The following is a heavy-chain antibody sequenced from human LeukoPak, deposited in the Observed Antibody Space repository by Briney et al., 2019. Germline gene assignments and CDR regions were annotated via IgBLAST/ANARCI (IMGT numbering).Heavy chain of an antibody. J-gene: IGHJ4*02. CDR1: GFTFSSYG. V-gene: IGHV3-30*18. D-gene: IGHD2-21*02. CDR2: ISYDGSNK. Sequence: GGSLRLSCAVSGFTFSSYGMHWVRQAPGKGLEWVAGISYDGSNKYHADSVKGRFTISRDNSKNTLYLQMNSLRPEDTAVYYCAKYFEAYCRGHCSSYLDYWGQGTLVTVSS. CDR3: AKYFEAYCRGHCSSYLDY.